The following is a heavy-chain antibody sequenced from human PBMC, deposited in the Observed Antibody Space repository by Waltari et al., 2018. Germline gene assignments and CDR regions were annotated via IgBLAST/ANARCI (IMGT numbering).Heavy chain of an antibody. J-gene: IGHJ6*02. V-gene: IGHV3-33*04. CDR3: AREVGWLQGGVYFRAMDI. CDR1: GFALSKHG. Sequence: QGQLVESGGGVVQPGGSLRLSCTASGFALSKHGMQWVRQAPGRGCVVVAAVGDDGTNKHQANSWRGRFAISRDKSRNTLFLQMDNLRPEDTAVYYCAREVGWLQGGVYFRAMDIWGQGTRVTVSS. CDR2: VGDDGTNK. D-gene: IGHD5-12*01.